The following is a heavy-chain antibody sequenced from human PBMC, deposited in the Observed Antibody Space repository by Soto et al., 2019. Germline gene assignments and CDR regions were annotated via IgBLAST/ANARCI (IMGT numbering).Heavy chain of an antibody. CDR2: VYHTGRT. V-gene: IGHV4-61*01. CDR3: ARSIPHFDY. CDR1: GGSFKSGSYS. D-gene: IGHD2-21*01. J-gene: IGHJ4*02. Sequence: ASETLSLTCTVSGGSFKSGSYSWSWIRQPPGKGLEWIGYVYHTGRTSYNPSLKSRVSISMDTSKNQFSLNLDSVTAADTAVYYCARSIPHFDYWGQGTLVTVSS.